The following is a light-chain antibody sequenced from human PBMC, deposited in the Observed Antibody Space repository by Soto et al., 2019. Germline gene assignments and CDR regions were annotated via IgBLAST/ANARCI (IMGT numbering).Light chain of an antibody. CDR3: QDRSSWPLGT. CDR1: QSVATN. CDR2: GAS. V-gene: IGKV3-15*01. Sequence: EIVMTQSPATLSVSPGKRATLSCRGSQSVATNLAWYQQKPGQAPRLLXHGASTRANGIPARFSGSGSGTELTLTISGLEPEDSAIYYCQDRSSWPLGTFGQGTKVDIK. J-gene: IGKJ1*01.